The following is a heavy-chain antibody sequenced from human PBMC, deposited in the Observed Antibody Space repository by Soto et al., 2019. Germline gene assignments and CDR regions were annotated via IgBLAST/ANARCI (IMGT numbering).Heavy chain of an antibody. V-gene: IGHV3-66*01. CDR2: TYTAGRT. CDR1: GFTVSTNY. J-gene: IGHJ4*02. D-gene: IGHD6-19*01. CDR3: TRDSRGWYSFDY. Sequence: DVQLVESGGGLVQPGGSLRLSCAASGFTVSTNYMSWVRQAPGKGLEWVSFTYTAGRTSYADSVKGRFTISRDNSRNTLYLQMNSLRVEDTAVYFCTRDSRGWYSFDYWGQGTLVTVSS.